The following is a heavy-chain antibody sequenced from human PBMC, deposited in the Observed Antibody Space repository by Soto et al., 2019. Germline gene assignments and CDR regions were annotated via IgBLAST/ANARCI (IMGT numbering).Heavy chain of an antibody. V-gene: IGHV1-69*02. J-gene: IGHJ4*02. CDR1: GGTFSSYT. Sequence: QVQLVQSGAEVKKPGSSVKVSCKASGGTFSSYTISWVRQAPGQGLEWMGRIIPILGIANYAQKFQGRVTITADKSTRTAYMELSSLRAEDTAVYYCARGPDGYCSGGSCYPTDYWGQGTLVTVSS. CDR2: IIPILGIA. D-gene: IGHD2-15*01. CDR3: ARGPDGYCSGGSCYPTDY.